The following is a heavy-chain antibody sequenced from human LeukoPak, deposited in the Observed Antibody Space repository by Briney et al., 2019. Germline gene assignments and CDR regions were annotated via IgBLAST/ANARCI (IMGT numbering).Heavy chain of an antibody. CDR1: GYTFTGYY. CDR3: ARVPRIAARPGGWFDP. V-gene: IGHV1-2*02. J-gene: IGHJ5*02. Sequence: ASVKVSCKASGYTFTGYYMHWVRQAPGQGLEWMGWINPNSGGTNYAQKFQGRVTMTRDTSISTAYMELSRLRSEDTAVYYCARVPRIAARPGGWFDPWGQGTLVTVSS. CDR2: INPNSGGT. D-gene: IGHD6-6*01.